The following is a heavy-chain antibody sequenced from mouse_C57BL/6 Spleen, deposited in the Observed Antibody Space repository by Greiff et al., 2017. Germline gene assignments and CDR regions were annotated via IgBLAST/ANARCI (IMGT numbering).Heavy chain of an antibody. Sequence: QVQLQQSGAELMKPGASVKLSCKATGYTFTGYWIGWVKQRTGHGLEWIGEIFPGSGSTNYNEKFKGKATFTADTSSNPAYMQRISLTTEDSAINYDARYGGRAMDYWGKGTSVTVSS. D-gene: IGHD1-2*01. CDR1: GYTFTGYW. CDR3: ARYGGRAMDY. CDR2: IFPGSGST. J-gene: IGHJ4*01. V-gene: IGHV1-9*01.